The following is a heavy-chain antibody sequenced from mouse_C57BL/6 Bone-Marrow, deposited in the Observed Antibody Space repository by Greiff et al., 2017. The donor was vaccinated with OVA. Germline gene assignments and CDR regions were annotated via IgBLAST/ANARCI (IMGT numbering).Heavy chain of an antibody. CDR2: ISGGGGNT. V-gene: IGHV5-9*01. CDR1: GFTINRYT. Sequence: EVQLVESGGGLVKPGGSLKLSCAASGFTINRYTMPWVRQTPEKMLEWVATISGGGGNTYYPDSVQGRFTITRDNANNTLYLQMSSLRSEDTALYYCARHGLRRFSFDYWGQGTPLSVSS. D-gene: IGHD6-1*01. J-gene: IGHJ2*01. CDR3: ARHGLRRFSFDY.